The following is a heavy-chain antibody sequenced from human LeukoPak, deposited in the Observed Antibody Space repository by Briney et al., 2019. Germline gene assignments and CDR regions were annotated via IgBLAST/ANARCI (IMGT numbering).Heavy chain of an antibody. CDR1: GYTFTIYA. Sequence: ASVTVSYRASGYTFTIYAMKWVRQAPGQGLEWMGWINTNTGNPTYAQGFAGRFVFSLDTSVSTAYVQISSLKAEDTAVYYCARVVGCGGDCYSGISDYWGQGTLVTVSS. CDR2: INTNTGNP. J-gene: IGHJ4*02. V-gene: IGHV7-4-1*02. D-gene: IGHD2-21*02. CDR3: ARVVGCGGDCYSGISDY.